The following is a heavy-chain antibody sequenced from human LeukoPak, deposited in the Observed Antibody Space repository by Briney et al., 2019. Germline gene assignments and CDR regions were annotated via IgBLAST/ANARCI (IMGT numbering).Heavy chain of an antibody. CDR3: AKPITISGATDAFDI. V-gene: IGHV3-7*01. CDR2: IKQDGSEK. Sequence: GSLRLSCVASGFTFNSYWMNWVRQAPGKGLEWVANIKQDGSEKYYVDSVKGRFTISRDNAKNSLYLQMNSLRAEDTAMYYCAKPITISGATDAFDIWGQGTMVTVSS. D-gene: IGHD3-3*01. J-gene: IGHJ3*02. CDR1: GFTFNSYW.